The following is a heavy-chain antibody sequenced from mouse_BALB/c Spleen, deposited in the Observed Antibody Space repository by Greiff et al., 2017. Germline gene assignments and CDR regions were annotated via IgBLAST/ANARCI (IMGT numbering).Heavy chain of an antibody. J-gene: IGHJ4*01. D-gene: IGHD1-1*01. CDR3: ARAYYYGSSDAMDY. Sequence: EVMLVESGGGLVKPGGSLKLSCAASGFSFSSYAMSWVRQSPEKRLEWVAEISSGGSYTYYPDTVTGRFTISRDNAKNTLYLEMSSLRSKDTAMYYCARAYYYGSSDAMDYWGQGTSVTVSS. CDR1: GFSFSSYA. V-gene: IGHV5-9-4*01. CDR2: ISSGGSYT.